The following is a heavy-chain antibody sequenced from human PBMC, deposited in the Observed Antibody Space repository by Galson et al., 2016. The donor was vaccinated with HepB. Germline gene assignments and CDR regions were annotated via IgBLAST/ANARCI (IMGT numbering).Heavy chain of an antibody. Sequence: SLRLSCAASGFTFSSYSMSWVRQAPGKGLEWVSYISSSSSTIYYADSVKGRFTISRDNAKNSLYLQMNSLRDEDTAVYYCARTASSTSWERVYYGMDVWGQGTTVTVSS. J-gene: IGHJ6*02. D-gene: IGHD2-2*01. CDR2: ISSSSSTI. CDR1: GFTFSSYS. V-gene: IGHV3-48*02. CDR3: ARTASSTSWERVYYGMDV.